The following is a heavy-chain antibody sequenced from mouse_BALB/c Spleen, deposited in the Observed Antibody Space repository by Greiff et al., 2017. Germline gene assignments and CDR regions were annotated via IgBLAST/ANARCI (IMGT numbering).Heavy chain of an antibody. D-gene: IGHD2-4*01. Sequence: VQLQQSGPGLVKPSQSLSLTCTVTGYSITSDYAWNWIRQFPGNKLEWMGYISYSGSTSYNPSLKSRISITRDTSKNQFFLQLNSVTTEDTATYYCALYYDYPYYFDYWGQGTTLTVSS. CDR3: ALYYDYPYYFDY. CDR2: ISYSGST. CDR1: GYSITSDYA. V-gene: IGHV3-2*02. J-gene: IGHJ2*01.